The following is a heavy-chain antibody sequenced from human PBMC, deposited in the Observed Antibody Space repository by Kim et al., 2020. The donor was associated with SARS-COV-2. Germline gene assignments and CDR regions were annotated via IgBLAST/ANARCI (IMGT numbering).Heavy chain of an antibody. CDR2: ISGSGGST. V-gene: IGHV3-23*01. CDR3: AKDGDGMRFGELLTF. Sequence: GGSLRLSCAASGFTFSSYAMSWVRQAPGKGLEWVSAISGSGGSTYYADSVKGRFTISRDNSKNTLYLQMNSLRAEDTAVYYCAKDGDGMRFGELLTFWGQGTLVTVSS. J-gene: IGHJ4*02. CDR1: GFTFSSYA. D-gene: IGHD3-10*01.